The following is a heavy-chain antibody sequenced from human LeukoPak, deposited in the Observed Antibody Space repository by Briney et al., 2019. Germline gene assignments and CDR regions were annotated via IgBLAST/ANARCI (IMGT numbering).Heavy chain of an antibody. J-gene: IGHJ6*03. CDR2: ISAYNGNT. CDR1: GYTFTSYG. CDR3: ARVTGTTGGGYYYYYMDV. D-gene: IGHD1-7*01. V-gene: IGHV1-18*01. Sequence: ASVKVSCKASGYTFTSYGISWVRQAPGQGLEWMGWISAYNGNTNYAQKLQGRVTMTTDTSTSTAYTELRSLRSDDTAVYYCARVTGTTGGGYYYYYMDVWGKGTTVTVSS.